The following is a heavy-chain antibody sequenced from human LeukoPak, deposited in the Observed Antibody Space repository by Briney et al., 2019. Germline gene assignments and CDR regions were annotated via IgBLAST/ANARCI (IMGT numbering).Heavy chain of an antibody. CDR1: GFTFSSYA. J-gene: IGHJ4*02. Sequence: GGSLRLSCAASGFTFSSYAMHWVRQAPGKGLEWVAVISYDGSKKYYADSVKGRFTISRDNSKNTLYLQMNSLRAEDTAVYYCARDSSSSWYRGSYFDYWGQGTLVTVSS. CDR3: ARDSSSSWYRGSYFDY. D-gene: IGHD6-13*01. V-gene: IGHV3-30*04. CDR2: ISYDGSKK.